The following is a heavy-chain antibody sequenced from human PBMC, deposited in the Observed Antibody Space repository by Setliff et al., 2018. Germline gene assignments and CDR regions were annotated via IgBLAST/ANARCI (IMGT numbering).Heavy chain of an antibody. CDR2: IIPIFGSP. V-gene: IGHV1-69*13. CDR3: ARDSQLGFYYFDS. J-gene: IGHJ4*02. D-gene: IGHD1-1*01. CDR1: GYTFAHSG. Sequence: SVKVSCKASGYTFAHSGVTWVRQAPGQGLEWMGMIIPIFGSPHYAQRFQDRVIITADVSTRTAYMDLSSLRSEDTAIYYCARDSQLGFYYFDSWGRGTLVTVSS.